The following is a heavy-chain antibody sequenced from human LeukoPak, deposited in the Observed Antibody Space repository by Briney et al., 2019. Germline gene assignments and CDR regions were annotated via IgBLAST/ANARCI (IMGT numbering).Heavy chain of an antibody. CDR3: ARHGFSGLGGSRGVYYFDY. J-gene: IGHJ4*02. Sequence: SETLSLTCSVSGDSINSKSYYWSWIRQPPGTGLEWIGTIFYSGTTYYNPSLKSRLTMSVDTSKNQFSLKLSSVTAADTAVYWCARHGFSGLGGSRGVYYFDYWGQGTLVTVSS. D-gene: IGHD2-8*01. CDR2: IFYSGTT. V-gene: IGHV4-39*01. CDR1: GDSINSKSYY.